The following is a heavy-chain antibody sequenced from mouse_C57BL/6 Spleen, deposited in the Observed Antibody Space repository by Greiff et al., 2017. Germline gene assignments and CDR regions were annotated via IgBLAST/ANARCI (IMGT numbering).Heavy chain of an antibody. CDR3: ARRRYDPYAMDY. J-gene: IGHJ4*01. CDR1: GFTFSDYG. CDR2: ISSGSSTI. Sequence: EVMLVESGGGLVKPGGSLKLSCAASGFTFSDYGMHWVRQAPEKGLEWVAYISSGSSTIYYADTVKGRFTISRDNAKNTLFLQMTSLRSEDTAMYYCARRRYDPYAMDYWGQGTSVTVSS. V-gene: IGHV5-17*01. D-gene: IGHD2-3*01.